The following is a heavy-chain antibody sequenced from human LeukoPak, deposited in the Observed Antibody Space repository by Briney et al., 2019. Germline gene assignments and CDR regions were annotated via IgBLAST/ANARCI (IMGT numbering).Heavy chain of an antibody. CDR1: GFTVSSNY. D-gene: IGHD2-8*01. CDR3: ARDIYCTNTVCYFDS. CDR2: ISSSSSYI. J-gene: IGHJ4*02. Sequence: GGSLRLSCAASGFTVSSNYMNWVRQAPGKGLEWVSSISSSSSYIYYADSVKGRFTISRDNAENSLYLQMNSLRAEDTAVYYCARDIYCTNTVCYFDSWGQGTLVTVSS. V-gene: IGHV3-21*01.